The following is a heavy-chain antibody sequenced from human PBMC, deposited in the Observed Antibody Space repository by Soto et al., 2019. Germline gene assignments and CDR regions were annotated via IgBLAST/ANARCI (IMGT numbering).Heavy chain of an antibody. D-gene: IGHD6-19*01. CDR1: GFTFNTYA. J-gene: IGHJ4*02. Sequence: EVLLLDSGGDLVQPGGSLRLSCAASGFTFNTYAMSWVRQAPGKGLEWVSATTAGGASTYYADSVKGRFTISRDNSRNTLYLQMNSLRAEDTAVYYCAKDCIRPYSSGWYADYWGQGTLVTVSS. CDR3: AKDCIRPYSSGWYADY. V-gene: IGHV3-23*01. CDR2: TTAGGAST.